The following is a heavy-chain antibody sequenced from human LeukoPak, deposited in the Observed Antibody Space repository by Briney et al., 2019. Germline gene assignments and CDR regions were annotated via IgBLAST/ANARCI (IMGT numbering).Heavy chain of an antibody. CDR3: ARKLRLGGNWFDP. Sequence: SVKVSCKTSGGTFTSYAITWVRQAPGQGPEWMGKIIPISGTTNYAQKFQGRVTFTADESTSTAYMELSSLRSEDTALYYCARKLRLGGNWFDPWGQGTLVTVSS. CDR1: GGTFTSYA. CDR2: IIPISGTT. D-gene: IGHD1-26*01. V-gene: IGHV1-69*13. J-gene: IGHJ5*02.